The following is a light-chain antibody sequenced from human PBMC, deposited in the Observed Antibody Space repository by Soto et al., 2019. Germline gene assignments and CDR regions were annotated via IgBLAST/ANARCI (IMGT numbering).Light chain of an antibody. Sequence: QSALTQPRSVSGSPGQSVTISCTGTSSDVGGYNYVSWYQQHPGKAPKLMIYDVSKRPSGVPDRFSGSKSGNTASLTISGLQAEDEADYYCCSYALGTGTKLTVL. V-gene: IGLV2-11*01. CDR3: CSYA. CDR1: SSDVGGYNY. J-gene: IGLJ1*01. CDR2: DVS.